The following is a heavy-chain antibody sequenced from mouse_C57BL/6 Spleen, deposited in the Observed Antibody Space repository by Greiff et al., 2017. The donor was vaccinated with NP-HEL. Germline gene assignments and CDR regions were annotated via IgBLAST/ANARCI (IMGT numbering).Heavy chain of an antibody. Sequence: QVQLQQSGAELAKPGASVKLSCKASGYTFTSYWMHWVKQRPGQGLEWIGYINPSSGYTKYNQKFKDKATLTADKSSSTAYMQLSSLTYEDSAVYYCAKGNYGGFYAMDYWGQGTSVTVSS. D-gene: IGHD2-1*01. CDR1: GYTFTSYW. CDR3: AKGNYGGFYAMDY. CDR2: INPSSGYT. J-gene: IGHJ4*01. V-gene: IGHV1-7*01.